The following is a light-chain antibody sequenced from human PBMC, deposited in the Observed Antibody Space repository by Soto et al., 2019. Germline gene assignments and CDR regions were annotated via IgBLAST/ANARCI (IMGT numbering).Light chain of an antibody. CDR1: QRINSN. CDR3: QQFNNWPLT. V-gene: IGKV3-15*01. J-gene: IGKJ5*01. CDR2: GAS. Sequence: EIVMTQSPATLSVSPGERATLSCRASQRINSNLAWYQQKPGQAPRLLIDGASTRATGIPARFSGSGFGTEFTLTISSLQSEDFAVYYCQQFNNWPLTFGQGTRLEIK.